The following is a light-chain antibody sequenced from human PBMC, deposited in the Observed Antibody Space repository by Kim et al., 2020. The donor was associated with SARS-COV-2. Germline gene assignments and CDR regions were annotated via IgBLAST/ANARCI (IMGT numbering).Light chain of an antibody. J-gene: IGKJ1*01. Sequence: EIVLPQSPATLSLSPGERATLSFRASQSVSSSYLAWYQQKPGQAPRLLIYGASSRATGIPARFSGSGSGTVFTLTISRLEPEDFAVYYCQHYGSSQTFGQGTKGDIK. CDR2: GAS. CDR3: QHYGSSQT. V-gene: IGKV3-20*01. CDR1: QSVSSSY.